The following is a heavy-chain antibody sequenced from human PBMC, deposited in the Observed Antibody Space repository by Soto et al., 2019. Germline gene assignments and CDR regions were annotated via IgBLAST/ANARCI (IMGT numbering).Heavy chain of an antibody. CDR3: ARQDYNYAYFDF. CDR2: IDPSDSDT. D-gene: IGHD5-18*01. J-gene: IGHJ4*02. Sequence: GESLKISCKGSGYSFTSCWISWVRQMPGKGLEWMGRIDPSDSDTNYSPSFQGQVTISADQSISTAYLQWSSLQASDTARYYCARQDYNYAYFDFWGQGTLVTVSS. V-gene: IGHV5-10-1*04. CDR1: GYSFTSCW.